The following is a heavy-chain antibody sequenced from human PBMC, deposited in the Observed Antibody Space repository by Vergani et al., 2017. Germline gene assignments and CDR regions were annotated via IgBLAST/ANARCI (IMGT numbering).Heavy chain of an antibody. CDR2: ISYDGSNK. J-gene: IGHJ4*02. D-gene: IGHD6-6*01. CDR1: GFTFSSYA. CDR3: ARQKEYSSSSFDY. V-gene: IGHV3-30-3*01. Sequence: QVSLVESGGGVVQPGRSLTLTCSASGFTFSSYAMHWVRQAPGKGLEWVAVISYDGSNKYYADSVKGRFTISRDNSKNTLYLQMNSLRAEDTAVYYCARQKEYSSSSFDYWGQGTLVTVSS.